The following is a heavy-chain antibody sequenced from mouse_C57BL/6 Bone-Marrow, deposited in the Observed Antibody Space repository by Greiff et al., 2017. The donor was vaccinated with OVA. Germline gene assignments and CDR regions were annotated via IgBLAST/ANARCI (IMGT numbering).Heavy chain of an antibody. Sequence: VQLQQSGAELVKPGASVKMSCKASGYTFTSYWITWVKQRPGQGLEWIGDIYPGSGSTNYNEKFKSKATLTVDTSSSTAYMQLSSLTSEDSAVYYCASGAYYGSSFWAMDYWGQGTSVTVSS. V-gene: IGHV1-55*01. J-gene: IGHJ4*01. CDR3: ASGAYYGSSFWAMDY. CDR2: IYPGSGST. CDR1: GYTFTSYW. D-gene: IGHD1-1*01.